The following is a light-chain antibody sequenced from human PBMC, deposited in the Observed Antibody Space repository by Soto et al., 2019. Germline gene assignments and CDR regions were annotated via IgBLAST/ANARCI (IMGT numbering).Light chain of an antibody. J-gene: IGLJ3*02. V-gene: IGLV2-23*01. CDR2: EGS. Sequence: QSVLTQPASMSGSPGQSITISCTGTSSDVGTYNLVSWYQHHPGKAPKLMIYEGSKRPSGVSNRFSGSKSGNTASLTTSGLQAEDESDYYCCSYAGANTWVFGGGTKLTVL. CDR3: CSYAGANTWV. CDR1: SSDVGTYNL.